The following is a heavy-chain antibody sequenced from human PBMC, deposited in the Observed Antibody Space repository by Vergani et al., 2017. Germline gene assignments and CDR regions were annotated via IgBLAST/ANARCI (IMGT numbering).Heavy chain of an antibody. Sequence: QVQLVESGGGVVQPGRSLRLSCTSSGFTFSTYAMHWVRQAPGKGLEWVAIIYYDGSKKYYEDSGKGRFTISRDNSRNTMDLLMSSLRAEDTAIYYCVREGSYCGSTTCRNPSYVYYYHMDVWGEGTTVTVSS. J-gene: IGHJ6*03. CDR1: GFTFSTYA. V-gene: IGHV3-33*01. CDR3: VREGSYCGSTTCRNPSYVYYYHMDV. D-gene: IGHD2-21*01. CDR2: IYYDGSKK.